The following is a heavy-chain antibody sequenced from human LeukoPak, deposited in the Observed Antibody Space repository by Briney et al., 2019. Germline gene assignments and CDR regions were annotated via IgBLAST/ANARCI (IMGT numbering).Heavy chain of an antibody. Sequence: ASVKVSCKASGYTFTGYCMHWVRQAPGQGLEWMGWINPNSGGTNYEQKFQGRVTMTRDTSISTAYMELSRLRSDDTAVYYCARDGPGKPGPFYYMDVWGKGTTVTVSS. CDR3: ARDGPGKPGPFYYMDV. CDR1: GYTFTGYC. D-gene: IGHD3-10*01. J-gene: IGHJ6*03. CDR2: INPNSGGT. V-gene: IGHV1-2*02.